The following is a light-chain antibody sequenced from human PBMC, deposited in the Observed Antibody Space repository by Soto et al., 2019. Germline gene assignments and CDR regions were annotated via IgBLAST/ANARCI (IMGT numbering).Light chain of an antibody. V-gene: IGKV3-20*01. CDR2: GAS. Sequence: EIMFTQSPGTLSLSPGERAPLSCRASQSVSSSYLAWYQQKPGQAPRLLIYGASSRATGIPDRFSGSGSGTDFTLTISRLEPEDFAVYYCQQYGSSPWTFGQGTKVDIK. J-gene: IGKJ1*01. CDR3: QQYGSSPWT. CDR1: QSVSSSY.